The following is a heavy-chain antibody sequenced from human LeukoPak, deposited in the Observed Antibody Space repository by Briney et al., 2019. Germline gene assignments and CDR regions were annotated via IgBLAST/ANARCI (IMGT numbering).Heavy chain of an antibody. J-gene: IGHJ6*03. D-gene: IGHD3-10*01. CDR1: GFTFSSYG. CDR2: ISYDGSNK. Sequence: GGSLRLSCAASGFTFSSYGMHWVRQAPGKGLEWVAVISYDGSNKYYADSVKGRFTISRDNSKNTLYLQMNSLRAEDTAVYYCARTFRGGDYYYYYMDVWGKGTTVTVSS. V-gene: IGHV3-30*19. CDR3: ARTFRGGDYYYYYMDV.